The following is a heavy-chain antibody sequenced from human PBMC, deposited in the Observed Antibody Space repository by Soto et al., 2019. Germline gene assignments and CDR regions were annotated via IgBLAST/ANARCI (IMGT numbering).Heavy chain of an antibody. CDR1: SGTVSSCSYY. V-gene: IGHV4-61*01. CDR3: AREHSGYDELRCFDP. J-gene: IGHJ5*02. D-gene: IGHD5-12*01. Sequence: PSESLSLTCTVSSGTVSSCSYYWRWIRQPPGKGLEWIGYIYYSGSTNYNPSLKSRVTISVDTSKNQFSLKLSSVTAADTAVYYCAREHSGYDELRCFDPWGQGTLVTVSS. CDR2: IYYSGST.